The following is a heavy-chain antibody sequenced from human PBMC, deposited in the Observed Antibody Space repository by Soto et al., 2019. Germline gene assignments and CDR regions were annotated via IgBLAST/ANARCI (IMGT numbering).Heavy chain of an antibody. Sequence: QVQLVQSGAEVKKPGSSVKVSCKASGGTSSTYAISWVRQAPGQGLEWMGGIIPLFGTSNYAQKFQDRVTITADESTSAADMELSRRRSEDTAVYCCARGGGEGDGRNWYHFDYWGQGTLVTVSS. CDR1: GGTSSTYA. CDR2: IIPLFGTS. V-gene: IGHV1-69*01. D-gene: IGHD3-16*01. J-gene: IGHJ4*02. CDR3: ARGGGEGDGRNWYHFDY.